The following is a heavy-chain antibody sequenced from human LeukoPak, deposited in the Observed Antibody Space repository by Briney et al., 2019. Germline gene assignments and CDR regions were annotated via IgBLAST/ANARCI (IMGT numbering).Heavy chain of an antibody. J-gene: IGHJ4*02. V-gene: IGHV3-23*01. Sequence: PGGSLRLSCAASGFTFSSYAVSWVRQAPGKGLEWVSAISGSGGSTYYADSVKGRFTISRDNSKNTLYLQMNSLRAEDTAVYYCAKAPSRLGYSTFDYWGQGTLVTVSS. D-gene: IGHD3-16*01. CDR3: AKAPSRLGYSTFDY. CDR1: GFTFSSYA. CDR2: ISGSGGST.